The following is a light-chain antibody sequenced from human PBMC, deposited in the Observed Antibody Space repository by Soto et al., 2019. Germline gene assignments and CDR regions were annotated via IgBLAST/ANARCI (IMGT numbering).Light chain of an antibody. CDR1: SSDVGGYNY. CDR3: SSYTSSSTLYV. CDR2: EVT. J-gene: IGLJ1*01. V-gene: IGLV2-14*01. Sequence: QSVLTQPASVSGSPGQSIAISCTGTSSDVGGYNYVSRYKQHPGKAPQLMIYEVTKRPSGVSDRFSGSKSGNTASLTISGLQAEDEADYYCSSYTSSSTLYVFGTGTKV.